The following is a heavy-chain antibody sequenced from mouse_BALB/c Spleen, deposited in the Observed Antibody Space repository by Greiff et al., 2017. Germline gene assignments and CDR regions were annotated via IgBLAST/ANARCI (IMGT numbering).Heavy chain of an antibody. CDR2: IRNKANGYTT. CDR1: GFTFTDYY. Sequence: EVKLMESGGGLVQPGGSLRLSCATSGFTFTDYYMSWVRQPPGKALEWLGFIRNKANGYTTEYSASVKGRFTISRDNSQSILYLQMNTLRAEDSATYYCARGTATGSYYFDYWGQGTTLTVSS. CDR3: ARGTATGSYYFDY. J-gene: IGHJ2*01. V-gene: IGHV7-3*02. D-gene: IGHD4-1*02.